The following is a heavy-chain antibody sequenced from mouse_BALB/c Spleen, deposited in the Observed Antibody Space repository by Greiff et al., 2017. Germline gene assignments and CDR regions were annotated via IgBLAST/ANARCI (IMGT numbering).Heavy chain of an antibody. D-gene: IGHD1-3*01. CDR3: ARNNYTYYYAMDY. CDR2: IWSGGST. V-gene: IGHV2-2*02. J-gene: IGHJ4*01. Sequence: QVQLKQSGPGLVQPSQSLSITCTVSGFSLTTYDVHWVRQSPGKGLEWLGVIWSGGSTDYNAAFISRLSISKDNSKSQVFFKMNSLQANDTAIYYCARNNYTYYYAMDYWGQGTSVTVSS. CDR1: GFSLTTYD.